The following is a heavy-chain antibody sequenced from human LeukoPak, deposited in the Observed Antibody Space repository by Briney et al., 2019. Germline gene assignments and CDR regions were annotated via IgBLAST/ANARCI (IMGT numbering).Heavy chain of an antibody. Sequence: SETLSLTCTVSGYSISSGYYWGWIRQPPGKGLEWIGSIYHSGSTYYNPSLKSRVTISVDTSKNQFSLKLSSVTAADTAVYYCARAGYSYGSTVFDYWGQGTLVTVSS. D-gene: IGHD5-18*01. CDR3: ARAGYSYGSTVFDY. CDR2: IYHSGST. CDR1: GYSISSGYY. J-gene: IGHJ4*02. V-gene: IGHV4-38-2*02.